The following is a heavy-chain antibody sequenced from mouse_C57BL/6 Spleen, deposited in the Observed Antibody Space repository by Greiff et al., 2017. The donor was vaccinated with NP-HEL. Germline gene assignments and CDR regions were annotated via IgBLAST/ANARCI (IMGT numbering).Heavy chain of an antibody. J-gene: IGHJ1*03. CDR2: ISYDGSN. D-gene: IGHD2-4*01. Sequence: ESGPGLVKPSQSLSLTCSVTGYSITSGYYWNWIRQFPGNKLEWMGYISYDGSNNYNPSLKNRISITRDTSKNQFFLKLNSVTTEDTATYYCAKGYDYDDWYFDVWGTGTTVTVSS. CDR3: AKGYDYDDWYFDV. V-gene: IGHV3-6*01. CDR1: GYSITSGYY.